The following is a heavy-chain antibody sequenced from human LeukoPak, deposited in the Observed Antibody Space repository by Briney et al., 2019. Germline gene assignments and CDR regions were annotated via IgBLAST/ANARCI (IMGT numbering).Heavy chain of an antibody. CDR1: GFTFSSYE. CDR3: APRPRYCSSTSCP. J-gene: IGHJ5*02. CDR2: ISSSGSTV. Sequence: GGSLRPSCAASGFTFSSYEMNWVRQAPGKGLEWISYISSSGSTVYYADSVKGRFTISRDNAKNSLYLQMNSLRAEDTALYYCAPRPRYCSSTSCPWGQGTLVTVPS. V-gene: IGHV3-48*03. D-gene: IGHD2-2*01.